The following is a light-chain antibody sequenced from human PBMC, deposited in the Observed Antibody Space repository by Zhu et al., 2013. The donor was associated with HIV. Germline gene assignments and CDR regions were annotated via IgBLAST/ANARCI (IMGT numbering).Light chain of an antibody. CDR1: SSNIGNNF. Sequence: QSVLTQPPSVSAAPGQRVTISCSGSSSNIGNNFVSWYQQLPGTAPKVLIFDNNKRPSGVPDRFSGSKSGTSATLVITGLQTEDEADYYCGTCLKYLNFCVFGTATRVTVL. V-gene: IGLV1-51*01. CDR2: DNN. J-gene: IGLJ1*01. CDR3: GTCLKYLNFCV.